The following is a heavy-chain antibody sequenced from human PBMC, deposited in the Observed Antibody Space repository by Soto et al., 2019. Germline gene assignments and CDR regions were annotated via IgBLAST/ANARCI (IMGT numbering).Heavy chain of an antibody. Sequence: GVRRHSCTASGVTLKSSGMHWVRQAPGKGLEWVAVISYDGSYQYYSDSVKGRFTISRDNSKNTLNLQMNSLRVEDSAMYYCAQDGRSGSVTRPDHWGQGTLVTVSS. J-gene: IGHJ4*02. D-gene: IGHD1-26*01. V-gene: IGHV3-30*18. CDR1: GVTLKSSG. CDR3: AQDGRSGSVTRPDH. CDR2: ISYDGSYQ.